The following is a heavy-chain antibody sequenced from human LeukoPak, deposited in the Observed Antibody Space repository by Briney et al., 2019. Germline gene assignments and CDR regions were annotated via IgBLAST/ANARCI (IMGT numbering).Heavy chain of an antibody. CDR2: ISSSSSYI. V-gene: IGHV3-21*01. Sequence: PGGSLRLSCAASGFTFSSYAMSWVRQAPGKGLEWVSSISSSSSYIYYADSVKGRFTISRDNAKNSLYLQMNSLRAEDTAVYYCARDGNFGAFDIWGQGTMVTVSS. CDR3: ARDGNFGAFDI. J-gene: IGHJ3*02. CDR1: GFTFSSYA. D-gene: IGHD1-7*01.